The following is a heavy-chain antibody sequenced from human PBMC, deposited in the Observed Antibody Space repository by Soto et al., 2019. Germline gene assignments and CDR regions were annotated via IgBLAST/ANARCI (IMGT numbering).Heavy chain of an antibody. J-gene: IGHJ5*02. Sequence: HPGGSLRLSCAASGFTVSNTYMTWVRQPPGKGLECVSVIYTAGGTNYADSVKGRFIISRDNSKNTLYLKMNSLRAEDTAVYYCARALPVAKGGFDPWGQGTLVTVSS. D-gene: IGHD2-2*01. V-gene: IGHV3-53*01. CDR1: GFTVSNTY. CDR2: IYTAGGT. CDR3: ARALPVAKGGFDP.